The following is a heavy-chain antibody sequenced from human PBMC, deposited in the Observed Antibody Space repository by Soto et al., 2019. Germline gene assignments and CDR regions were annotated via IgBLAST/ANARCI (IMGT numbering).Heavy chain of an antibody. CDR1: GFTVSSNY. Sequence: GGSLRLSCAASGFTVSSNYMSWVRQAPGKGLEWVSVIYSGGSTYYPDAGKGRFTISRDNFKNTLYIHMNSLRAEDTAVYYCARPSLGYCSGGSCYPGAFDIWGQGTMVTVSS. CDR2: IYSGGST. D-gene: IGHD2-15*01. V-gene: IGHV3-66*04. J-gene: IGHJ3*02. CDR3: ARPSLGYCSGGSCYPGAFDI.